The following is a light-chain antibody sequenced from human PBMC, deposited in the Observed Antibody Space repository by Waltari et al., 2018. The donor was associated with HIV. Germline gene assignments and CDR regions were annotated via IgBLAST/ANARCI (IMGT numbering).Light chain of an antibody. CDR3: QQSYDSPFN. J-gene: IGKJ3*01. V-gene: IGKV1-39*01. Sequence: DIQMTQSPSALSASFVYHVVITCRASQAISSYLNWYQQKSNKAPVLLVYSAYKLQSGAPSRFRGAGSGRDFSLSITGLQTEDFATYFCQQSYDSPFNFGPGT. CDR2: SAY. CDR1: QAISSY.